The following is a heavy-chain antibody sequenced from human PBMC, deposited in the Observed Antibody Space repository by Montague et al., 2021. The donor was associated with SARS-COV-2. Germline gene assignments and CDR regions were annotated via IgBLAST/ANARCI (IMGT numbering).Heavy chain of an antibody. D-gene: IGHD4-11*01. Sequence: SETLSLTCAVYGGSFSGNYWSWIRQPPGKGLEWIGEINHYGSTNYNPSLKSRVTMSVDKSKNQFSLKLSSVTAADTAVYYCARGLPVTTLFYYFGMDVWGQGTTVTVSS. CDR1: GGSFSGNY. V-gene: IGHV4-34*01. J-gene: IGHJ6*02. CDR3: ARGLPVTTLFYYFGMDV. CDR2: INHYGST.